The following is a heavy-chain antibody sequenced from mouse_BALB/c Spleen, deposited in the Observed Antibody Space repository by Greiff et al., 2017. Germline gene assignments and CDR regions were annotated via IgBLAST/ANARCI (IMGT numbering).Heavy chain of an antibody. Sequence: EVKLVESGGGLVKPGGSLKLSCAASGFTFSSYAMSWVRQTPEKRLEWVASISSGGSTYYPDSVKGRFTISRDNARNILYLQMSSLRSEDTAMYYCARERDGYSAWFAYWGQGTLVTVSA. J-gene: IGHJ3*01. CDR2: ISSGGST. CDR3: ARERDGYSAWFAY. CDR1: GFTFSSYA. D-gene: IGHD2-3*01. V-gene: IGHV5-6-5*01.